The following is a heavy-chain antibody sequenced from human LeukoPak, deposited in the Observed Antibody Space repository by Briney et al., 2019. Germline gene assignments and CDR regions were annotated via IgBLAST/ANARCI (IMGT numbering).Heavy chain of an antibody. CDR2: IRYDGSNK. V-gene: IGHV3-30*02. Sequence: GGSLRLSCAASGFTFSSYGMHWVRQAPDKGLEWVAFIRYDGSNKYYADSVKGRFTISRDNAKNSLYLQMNSLRAEDTAVYYCARASLYASNFDYWGQGTLVTVSS. J-gene: IGHJ4*02. D-gene: IGHD2/OR15-2a*01. CDR3: ARASLYASNFDY. CDR1: GFTFSSYG.